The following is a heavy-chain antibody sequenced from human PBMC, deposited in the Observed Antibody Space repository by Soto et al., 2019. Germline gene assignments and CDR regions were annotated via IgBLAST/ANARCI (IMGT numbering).Heavy chain of an antibody. V-gene: IGHV3-30-3*01. CDR3: ASSVTTPFDY. CDR1: GFTFSSYA. Sequence: GGSLRLSCAASGFTFSSYAMHWVRQAPGKGLEWVAVISYDGSNKYYADSVKGRFTISRDNSKNTLYLQMNSLRAEDTAVYYCASSVTTPFDYWGQGTLVTVSS. D-gene: IGHD4-17*01. CDR2: ISYDGSNK. J-gene: IGHJ4*02.